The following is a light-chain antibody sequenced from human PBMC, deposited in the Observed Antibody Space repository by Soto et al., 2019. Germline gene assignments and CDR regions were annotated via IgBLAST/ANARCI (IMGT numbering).Light chain of an antibody. CDR1: SSDIGVYNY. CDR2: DVS. V-gene: IGLV2-14*01. CDR3: RSYTRDSTLV. Sequence: QSALTQPASVSGSPGQSITVSCTGTSSDIGVYNYVSWYQQHPGKAPKVMIYDVSNRPSGVSNRFSGSNSGNTASLTISGLLSDDEADYYCRSYTRDSTLVFGTGTKVTVL. J-gene: IGLJ1*01.